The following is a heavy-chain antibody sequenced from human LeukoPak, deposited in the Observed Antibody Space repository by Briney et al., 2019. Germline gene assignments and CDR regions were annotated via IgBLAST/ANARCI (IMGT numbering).Heavy chain of an antibody. CDR3: ARGPSITMVRGGQWYYYMDV. D-gene: IGHD3-10*01. Sequence: ASVKVSCMASGYTFTSYYMHWVRQAPGQGLEWMGIINPSGGSTNYAQKFQGRVTMTRDTSTNTVYMELSSLRSEDTAVYYCARGPSITMVRGGQWYYYMDVWGKGTTVTISS. V-gene: IGHV1-46*01. CDR1: GYTFTSYY. J-gene: IGHJ6*03. CDR2: INPSGGST.